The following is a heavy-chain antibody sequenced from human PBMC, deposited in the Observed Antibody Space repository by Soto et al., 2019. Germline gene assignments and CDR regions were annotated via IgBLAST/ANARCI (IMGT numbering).Heavy chain of an antibody. CDR2: IKSKTDGGTT. J-gene: IGHJ4*02. CDR1: GFTFSNAW. Sequence: GGSLRLSCAASGFTFSNAWMSWVRQAPGKGLEWVGRIKSKTDGGTTDYAAPVKGRFTISRDDSKNTLYLQMNSLKTEDTAVYYCTGRARIAVAGRVGVAFDYWGQGTLVTVSS. D-gene: IGHD6-19*01. V-gene: IGHV3-15*01. CDR3: TGRARIAVAGRVGVAFDY.